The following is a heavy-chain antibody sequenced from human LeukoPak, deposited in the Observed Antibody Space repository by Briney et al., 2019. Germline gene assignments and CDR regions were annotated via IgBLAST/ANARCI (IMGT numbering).Heavy chain of an antibody. CDR1: GFTFSSYA. D-gene: IGHD2-15*01. Sequence: GGSLRLSCATSGFTFSSYAMSWVRPAPGEGLEWVSAISGSGGSTYYAHSIKGRFNISRDNSKNTLYLQMNSLRAEDTAVYYCARDLTRSAGYCSGGSCFPPDYWGQGTLVTVSS. V-gene: IGHV3-23*01. J-gene: IGHJ4*02. CDR3: ARDLTRSAGYCSGGSCFPPDY. CDR2: ISGSGGST.